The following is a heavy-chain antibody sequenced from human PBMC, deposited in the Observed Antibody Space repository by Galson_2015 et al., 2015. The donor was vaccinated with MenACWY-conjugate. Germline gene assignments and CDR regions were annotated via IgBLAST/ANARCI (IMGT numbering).Heavy chain of an antibody. V-gene: IGHV4-34*01. D-gene: IGHD6-19*01. Sequence: SETLSLTCAVYGGSFSGNYWSWIRQPPGEGLEWIGEINHSGSTNYNPSLKSRVTIAVDTSKNQFSRKLSSVTAADTAVYYCSRGPSSPTIAVAGSPRGSYYYYGMDVWGQGTTVTVSS. CDR1: GGSFSGNY. CDR2: INHSGST. CDR3: SRGPSSPTIAVAGSPRGSYYYYGMDV. J-gene: IGHJ6*02.